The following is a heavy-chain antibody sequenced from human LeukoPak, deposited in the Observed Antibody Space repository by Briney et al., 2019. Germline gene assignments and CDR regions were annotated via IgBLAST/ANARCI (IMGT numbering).Heavy chain of an antibody. V-gene: IGHV1-69*13. J-gene: IGHJ4*02. CDR3: ARDSLSLEVGAADFDY. D-gene: IGHD1-26*01. CDR1: GGAFSSYA. CDR2: IIPIFGTA. Sequence: SVKVSCKASGGAFSSYAISWVRQAPGQGLEWMGGIIPIFGTANYAQKFQGRVTITADESTSTAYMELSSLRSEDTAVYYCARDSLSLEVGAADFDYWGQGTLVTVSS.